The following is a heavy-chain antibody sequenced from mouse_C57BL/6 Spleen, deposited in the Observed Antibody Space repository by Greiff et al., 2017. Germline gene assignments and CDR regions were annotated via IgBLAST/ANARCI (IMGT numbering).Heavy chain of an antibody. CDR2: INPSTGGT. J-gene: IGHJ2*01. D-gene: IGHD1-1*01. V-gene: IGHV1-42*01. CDR1: GYSFTGYY. CDR3: SRSRITTLVPPRFDY. Sequence: VQLQQSGPELVKPGASVKISCKASGYSFTGYYMNWVKQSPEKSLEWIGEINPSTGGTTYNQKFKAKATMTVDKSSSTAYMQLKSLTSEASAVYDCSRSRITTLVPPRFDYWGQVTTLTVSS.